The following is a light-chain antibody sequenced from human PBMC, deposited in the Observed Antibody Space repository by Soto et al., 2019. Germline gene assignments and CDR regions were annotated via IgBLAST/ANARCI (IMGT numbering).Light chain of an antibody. CDR1: RSDVGAYNY. CDR2: EVT. J-gene: IGLJ2*01. Sequence: QSALTQPASVSGSPGQSIAISCTGTRSDVGAYNYVSWYQQHPGKAPKLMISEVTNRPSGVSDRFSGSKSGNTASLTISGLQAEDEADYFCSSYTTNNAHVFGGGTKLTVL. CDR3: SSYTTNNAHV. V-gene: IGLV2-14*01.